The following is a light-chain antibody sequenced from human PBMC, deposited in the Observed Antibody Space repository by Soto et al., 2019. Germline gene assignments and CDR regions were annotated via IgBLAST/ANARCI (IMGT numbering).Light chain of an antibody. Sequence: QSVLTQPRSVSGSPGQSVTISCTGTSSDVGSYNYVSWYQEQPGKAPKLMIYDVSKRPSGVPDRFSGSKSGNTASLTISGLQAEDEADYYCCSYAGSYSYVFGTGTKVTVL. CDR2: DVS. J-gene: IGLJ1*01. CDR1: SSDVGSYNY. V-gene: IGLV2-11*01. CDR3: CSYAGSYSYV.